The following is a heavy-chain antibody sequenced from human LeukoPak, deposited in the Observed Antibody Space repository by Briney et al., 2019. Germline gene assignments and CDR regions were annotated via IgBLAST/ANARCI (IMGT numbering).Heavy chain of an antibody. V-gene: IGHV3-30*18. CDR1: GFTFSNYG. CDR2: ISYDGNNK. CDR3: AKGVDYCSGGSCPADY. Sequence: GGSLRLSCAASGFTFSNYGIHWVRQAPGKGLEWVAVISYDGNNKYYADSVKGRFTISRDDSKNTLFLQMNSLRAEDTAVYYCAKGVDYCSGGSCPADYWGPGTLVTVSS. J-gene: IGHJ4*02. D-gene: IGHD2-15*01.